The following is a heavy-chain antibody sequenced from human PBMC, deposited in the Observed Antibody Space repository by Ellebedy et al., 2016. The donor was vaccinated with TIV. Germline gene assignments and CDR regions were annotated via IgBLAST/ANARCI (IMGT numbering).Heavy chain of an antibody. Sequence: SETLSLTCTVSGGSISSGDYYWSWIRQPPGKGLEWIGYIYYSGSTYYNPSLKSRVTISVDTSKNQFSLKLSSVTAADTAVYYCARESNYYDSSGYYGYYYYGMDVWGQGTTVTVSS. CDR3: ARESNYYDSSGYYGYYYYGMDV. CDR2: IYYSGST. CDR1: GGSISSGDYY. J-gene: IGHJ6*02. V-gene: IGHV4-30-4*01. D-gene: IGHD3-22*01.